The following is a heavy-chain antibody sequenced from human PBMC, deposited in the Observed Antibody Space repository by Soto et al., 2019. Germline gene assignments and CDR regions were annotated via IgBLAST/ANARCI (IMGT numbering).Heavy chain of an antibody. V-gene: IGHV4-59*01. J-gene: IGHJ5*02. CDR3: ARGDAHCSGGSCYSYWFDP. CDR1: GGSISSCY. CDR2: IYYSGST. Sequence: SETLSLTCTVSGGSISSCYWSWIRQPPGKGLEWIGYIYYSGSTNYNPSLKSRVTISVDTSKNQFSLKLSSVTAADTAVFYCARGDAHCSGGSCYSYWFDPWGQGTLVTVS. D-gene: IGHD2-15*01.